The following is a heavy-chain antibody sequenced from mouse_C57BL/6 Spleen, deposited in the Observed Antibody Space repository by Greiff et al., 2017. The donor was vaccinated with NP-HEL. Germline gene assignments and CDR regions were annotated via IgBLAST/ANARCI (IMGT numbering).Heavy chain of an antibody. J-gene: IGHJ1*03. CDR1: GFNIKDYY. D-gene: IGHD1-1*01. CDR2: IDPEDGDT. Sequence: EVQLQQSGAELVRPGASVKLSCTASGFNIKDYYMHWVKQRPEQGLEWIGRIDPEDGDTEYAPKFQGKATMTADTSSNTAYLQLSSLTSEDTAVYYCTTGYYGSRGGYFDVWGTGTTVTVSS. V-gene: IGHV14-1*01. CDR3: TTGYYGSRGGYFDV.